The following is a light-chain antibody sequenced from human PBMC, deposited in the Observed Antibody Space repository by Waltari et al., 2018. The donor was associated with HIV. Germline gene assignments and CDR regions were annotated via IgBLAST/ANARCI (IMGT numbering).Light chain of an antibody. V-gene: IGLV2-14*03. CDR1: SSDVGGYNY. CDR2: DVS. Sequence: QSALTQPASVSGSPGQSITISCTGTSSDVGGYNYVSWYQQHPGKAPKLMIYDVSNRPSGVSSRFSGSKSGNTASLTISGLQAEDEADYYGSSYTSSSTWVFGGGTKLTVL. CDR3: SSYTSSSTWV. J-gene: IGLJ3*02.